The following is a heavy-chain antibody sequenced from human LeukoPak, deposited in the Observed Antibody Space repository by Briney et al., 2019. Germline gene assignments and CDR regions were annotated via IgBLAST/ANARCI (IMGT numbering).Heavy chain of an antibody. Sequence: ASVKVSCKASGYTCTGYYMHWVRQAPGQGLEWMGWINPNSGGTNDAQKFQGRVTMTRDTSISTAYMELSRLRSDDTAVYYCARHLGYGDYGWFAPWGQGTLVTVSS. D-gene: IGHD4-17*01. V-gene: IGHV1-2*02. CDR3: ARHLGYGDYGWFAP. CDR1: GYTCTGYY. CDR2: INPNSGGT. J-gene: IGHJ5*02.